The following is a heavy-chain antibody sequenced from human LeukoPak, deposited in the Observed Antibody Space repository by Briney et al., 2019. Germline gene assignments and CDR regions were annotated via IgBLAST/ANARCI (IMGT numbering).Heavy chain of an antibody. V-gene: IGHV3-23*01. J-gene: IGHJ3*02. D-gene: IGHD2-21*01. CDR2: ISGSGGST. Sequence: PGGSLRLSFAASGFTFSSYAMSWVRQAPGKGLEWVSAISGSGGSTYYADSVKGRFTISRDNSKNTLYLQMNSLRAEDTAVYYCAKDSVVVIALDAFDIWGQGTMVTVSS. CDR3: AKDSVVVIALDAFDI. CDR1: GFTFSSYA.